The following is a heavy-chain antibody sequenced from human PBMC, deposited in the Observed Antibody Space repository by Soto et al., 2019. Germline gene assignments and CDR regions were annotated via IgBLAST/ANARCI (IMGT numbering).Heavy chain of an antibody. CDR1: GGSISSGDYY. CDR2: IYYNGRT. CDR3: ARGGLEDPYCGRDCYSGDY. Sequence: PSETLSLTCTVSGGSISSGDYYWSWIRQSPGKGLEWIGYIYYNGRTYYHPSLKSRVTISVDTPKNQFSLKLSSVTAADTAVYYCARGGLEDPYCGRDCYSGDYWGQGTLVTVSS. V-gene: IGHV4-30-4*01. J-gene: IGHJ4*02. D-gene: IGHD2-21*02.